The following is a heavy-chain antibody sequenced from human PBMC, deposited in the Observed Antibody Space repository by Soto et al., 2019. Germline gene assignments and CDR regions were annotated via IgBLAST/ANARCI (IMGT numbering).Heavy chain of an antibody. J-gene: IGHJ5*02. V-gene: IGHV3-48*01. D-gene: IGHD6-13*01. CDR2: ISSSSSTI. CDR3: ARVGQQLHNWFDP. Sequence: EVQLVESGGGLVQPGGSLRLSCAASGFTFGSYSMNWVRQAPGKGLEWVSYISSSSSTIYYADSVKGRFTISRDNAKNSLYLQMNSLRAEDTAVYYCARVGQQLHNWFDPWGQGTLVTVSS. CDR1: GFTFGSYS.